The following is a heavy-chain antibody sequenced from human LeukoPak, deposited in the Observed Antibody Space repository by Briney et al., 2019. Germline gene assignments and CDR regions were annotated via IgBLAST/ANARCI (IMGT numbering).Heavy chain of an antibody. V-gene: IGHV1-2*02. CDR2: INPNSGGT. CDR3: ARGGCSGGGCYSAVDH. D-gene: IGHD2-15*01. J-gene: IGHJ4*02. Sequence: ASVKVSCKASGYTFTGYYMHWVRQAPGQGLEWMGWINPNSGGTNYAQKFQGRVTMTRDTSISTAYMELSRLRSDDTAVYYCARGGCSGGGCYSAVDHWGQGTLVTVSS. CDR1: GYTFTGYY.